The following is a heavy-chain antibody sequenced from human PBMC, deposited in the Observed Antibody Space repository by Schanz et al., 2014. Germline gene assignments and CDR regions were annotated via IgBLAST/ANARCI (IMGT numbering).Heavy chain of an antibody. J-gene: IGHJ6*02. Sequence: QVQLQQWGAGLLKPSETLSLTCAVYGESFSGYYWRGIRQPPGKGLEWIGEINHSGSTNYNPSLKGRVTISVDTSKTQSSLNVPSVTAADTAVYYCYGMDVWGQGTTVTVSS. CDR3: YGMDV. CDR2: INHSGST. CDR1: GESFSGYY. V-gene: IGHV4-34*01.